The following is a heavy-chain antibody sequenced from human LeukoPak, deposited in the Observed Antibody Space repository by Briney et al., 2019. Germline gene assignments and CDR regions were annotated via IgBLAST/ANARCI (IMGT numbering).Heavy chain of an antibody. CDR3: ARGIAAAGTTRDC. D-gene: IGHD6-13*01. CDR1: AFTVSSNY. V-gene: IGHV3-66*01. J-gene: IGHJ4*02. CDR2: IYSGGST. Sequence: GGSLRLSCAASAFTVSSNYMSWVRQAPGKGLEWVSVIYSGGSTYYADSVKGRFTISRDNSKNTLYLQMNSLRAEDTAVYYCARGIAAAGTTRDCWGQGALVTVSS.